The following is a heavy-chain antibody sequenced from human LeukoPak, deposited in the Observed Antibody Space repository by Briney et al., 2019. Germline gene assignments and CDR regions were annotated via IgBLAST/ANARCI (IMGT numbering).Heavy chain of an antibody. D-gene: IGHD6-19*01. J-gene: IGHJ4*02. CDR2: IDPEDGEA. CDR3: VTDIRSGWRNY. CDR1: GYSLSEVS. Sequence: GASVKVSCKVSGYSLSEVSTHWVRQAPGKGLEWMGGIDPEDGEAIFAQTIQGRVTMTEDTSIDTAYMELRSLRSEDTAMYYCVTDIRSGWRNYWGQGTLITVSS. V-gene: IGHV1-24*01.